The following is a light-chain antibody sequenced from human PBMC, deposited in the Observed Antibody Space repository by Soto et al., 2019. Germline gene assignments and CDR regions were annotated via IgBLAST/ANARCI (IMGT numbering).Light chain of an antibody. J-gene: IGKJ5*01. V-gene: IGKV3-15*01. CDR3: QQSYRTPT. CDR2: DAS. CDR1: QSVNSN. Sequence: DIVLTQSPATLSVSPGERATLSCRASQSVNSNLAWYQQKRGQAPRLLIYDASTRATGIPARFSGSGSGTDYTLTISSLQPEHFATYYCQQSYRTPTFGQGTRLEI.